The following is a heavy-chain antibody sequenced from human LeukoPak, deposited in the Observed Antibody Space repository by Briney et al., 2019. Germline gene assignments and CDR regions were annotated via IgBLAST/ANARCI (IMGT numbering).Heavy chain of an antibody. CDR1: GFTFSNAW. Sequence: GGSLRLSCAASGFTFSNAWMSWVRQAPGKGLEWVGRIKDKTDGGTTDYAAPVKGRFTISRDDSKNTLYLQMNSLKTEDTAVYYCTGDYDSSGYPGYWGQGTLVTVSS. D-gene: IGHD3-22*01. J-gene: IGHJ4*02. CDR3: TGDYDSSGYPGY. CDR2: IKDKTDGGTT. V-gene: IGHV3-15*01.